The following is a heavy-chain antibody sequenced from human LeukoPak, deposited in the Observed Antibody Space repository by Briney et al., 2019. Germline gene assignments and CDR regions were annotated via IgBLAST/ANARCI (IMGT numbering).Heavy chain of an antibody. J-gene: IGHJ4*02. CDR2: ISDSGGNT. Sequence: QSGGSLRLSCAASGFTFSNYAMSWVRLAPDKGLEWVSGISDSGGNTYYADSVKGRFTISRDNAKNSLYLQMNSLRAEDTAVYYCARVTGWYFGLDYWGQGTLVTVSS. CDR1: GFTFSNYA. CDR3: ARVTGWYFGLDY. D-gene: IGHD6-19*01. V-gene: IGHV3-23*01.